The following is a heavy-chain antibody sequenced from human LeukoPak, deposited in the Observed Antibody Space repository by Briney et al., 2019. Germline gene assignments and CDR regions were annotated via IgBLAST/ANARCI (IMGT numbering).Heavy chain of an antibody. V-gene: IGHV3-30*18. J-gene: IGHJ4*02. Sequence: GRSLRLSCAASGSTFSSYGMHWVRQAPGKGLEWVAVIAYDGSNKYYADSVKGRFSISRDNSKNTLYLQMNSLRAEDTAVFYCAKDPRGYSYGYFDYWGQGALVTVSS. CDR3: AKDPRGYSYGYFDY. CDR2: IAYDGSNK. CDR1: GSTFSSYG. D-gene: IGHD5-18*01.